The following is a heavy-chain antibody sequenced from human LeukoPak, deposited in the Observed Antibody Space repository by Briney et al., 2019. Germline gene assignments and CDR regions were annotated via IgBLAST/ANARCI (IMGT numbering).Heavy chain of an antibody. CDR1: GFTFTDSD. CDR2: STGSGRTT. V-gene: IGHV3-23*01. Sequence: PGGSLRLSCAASGFTFTDSDMIWVPQTPGKGLEWVSGSTGSGRTTFYGDSVKGRFAISRDNSKNTVSLQMNSLRGEDTAIYYCANSFGYSPCWGQGTLVTVSS. CDR3: ANSFGYSPC. J-gene: IGHJ4*01. D-gene: IGHD2-21*01.